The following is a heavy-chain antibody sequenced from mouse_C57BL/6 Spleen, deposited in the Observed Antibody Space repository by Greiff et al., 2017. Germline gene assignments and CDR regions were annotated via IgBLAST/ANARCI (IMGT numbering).Heavy chain of an antibody. CDR1: GYTFTDYY. Sequence: VQLQQSGPELVKPGASVKISCKASGYTFTDYYMNWVKQSHGKSLEWIGDINPNNGGTSYNQKFKGKATLTVDKSSSTAYMELRSLTSEDSAVYYCARGLLRYWGQGTLVTVSA. CDR3: ARGLLRY. V-gene: IGHV1-26*01. J-gene: IGHJ3*01. D-gene: IGHD2-4*01. CDR2: INPNNGGT.